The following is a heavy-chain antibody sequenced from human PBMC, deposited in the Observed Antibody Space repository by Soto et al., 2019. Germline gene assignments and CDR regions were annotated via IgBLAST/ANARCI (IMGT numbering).Heavy chain of an antibody. V-gene: IGHV3-23*01. J-gene: IGHJ4*01. D-gene: IGHD3-22*01. Sequence: PGGSLRLSCAASGFTFSGYAMNWVRQAPGKGLEWVSTLSGSGSGSYYPDSLRGRFTISRDNSKNTLYLQMNNLRAEDTAVYYCAKAPISLDGSGYYFASFDYWGHGTRVTVSS. CDR2: LSGSGSGS. CDR1: GFTFSGYA. CDR3: AKAPISLDGSGYYFASFDY.